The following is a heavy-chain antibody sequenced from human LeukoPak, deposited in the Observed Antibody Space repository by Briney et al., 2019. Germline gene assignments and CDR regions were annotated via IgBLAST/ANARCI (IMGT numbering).Heavy chain of an antibody. J-gene: IGHJ5*02. Sequence: SGTLSLTCTVSGGSISSYYWSWIRQPPGKGLEWIGYIYYSGSTNYNPSLKSRVTISVDTSKNQFSLKLSSVTAADTAVYYCARGSEVRGFDPRGQGTLVTVSS. D-gene: IGHD3-10*01. CDR2: IYYSGST. V-gene: IGHV4-59*01. CDR1: GGSISSYY. CDR3: ARGSEVRGFDP.